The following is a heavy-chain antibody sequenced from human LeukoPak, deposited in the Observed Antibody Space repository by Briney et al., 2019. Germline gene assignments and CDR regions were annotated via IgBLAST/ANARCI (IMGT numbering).Heavy chain of an antibody. D-gene: IGHD3-22*01. CDR3: AKIRGSMIVVARIDY. Sequence: GRSLRLSCAASGFIFRNHAMHWVRQAPGKGLEWVAVISYDGSNKYYADSVKGRFTISRDNSKNTLYLQMNSLRAEDTAVYYCAKIRGSMIVVARIDYWGQGTLVTVSS. V-gene: IGHV3-30*04. J-gene: IGHJ4*02. CDR1: GFIFRNHA. CDR2: ISYDGSNK.